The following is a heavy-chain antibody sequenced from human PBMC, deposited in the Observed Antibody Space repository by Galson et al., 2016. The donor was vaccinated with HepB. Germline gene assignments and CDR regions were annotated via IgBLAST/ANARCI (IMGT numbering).Heavy chain of an antibody. Sequence: SLRLCCAASGFIVSSNDMSRVRQARGKGLGWVSVIYSGCSTYYADSVKGRFTIPRDNSKNTLYLQMNSLKAEDTAVYYCARDEGYSNAWSDWGQGTLVTVSS. V-gene: IGHV3-53*01. J-gene: IGHJ4*02. CDR2: IYSGCST. CDR3: ARDEGYSNAWSD. CDR1: GFIVSSND. D-gene: IGHD6-19*01.